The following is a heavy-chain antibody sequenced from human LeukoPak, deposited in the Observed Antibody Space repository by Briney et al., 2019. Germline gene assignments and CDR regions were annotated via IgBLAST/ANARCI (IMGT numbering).Heavy chain of an antibody. CDR2: ISSSSSYI. V-gene: IGHV3-21*01. CDR1: GFTFSSYS. D-gene: IGHD3-16*01. CDR3: ARDALGALGY. J-gene: IGHJ4*02. Sequence: GGSLRLSCAASGFTFSSYSMNWVHQAPGKGLEWVSSISSSSSYIYYADSVKGRFTISRDNAKNSLYLQMNSLRAEDTAVYYCARDALGALGYWGQGTLVTVSS.